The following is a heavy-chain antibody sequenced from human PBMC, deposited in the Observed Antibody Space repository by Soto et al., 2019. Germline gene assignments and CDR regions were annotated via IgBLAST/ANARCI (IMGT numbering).Heavy chain of an antibody. V-gene: IGHV1-46*01. D-gene: IGHD2-15*01. CDR3: ARDYCSGGSCSFDYGMDV. Sequence: ASVKVSCKASGYTFTSYYMHWVRQAPGQGLEWMGIINPSGGSTSYAQKFQGRVTMTRDTSTSTVYMELSSLRSEDTAVYYCARDYCSGGSCSFDYGMDVWGQGTTVTSP. CDR1: GYTFTSYY. CDR2: INPSGGST. J-gene: IGHJ6*02.